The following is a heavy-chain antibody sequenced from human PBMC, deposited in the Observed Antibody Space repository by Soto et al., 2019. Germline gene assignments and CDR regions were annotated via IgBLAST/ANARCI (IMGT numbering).Heavy chain of an antibody. CDR3: VKDIGAVTPENTIFGVAQDY. Sequence: GGSLRLSCAASGFTFDDYTMHWVRQAPGKGLEWVSGITWNSGRIGYADSVKGRFTISRDNAKNSLYLQMNSLRAEDTALYYCVKDIGAVTPENTIFGVAQDYWGQGTLVTFSS. CDR2: ITWNSGRI. D-gene: IGHD3-3*01. CDR1: GFTFDDYT. V-gene: IGHV3-9*01. J-gene: IGHJ4*02.